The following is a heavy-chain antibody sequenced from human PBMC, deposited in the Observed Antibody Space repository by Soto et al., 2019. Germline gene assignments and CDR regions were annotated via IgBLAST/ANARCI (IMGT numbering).Heavy chain of an antibody. J-gene: IGHJ5*02. CDR2: IYHSGST. V-gene: IGHV4-4*02. CDR3: ARRSRDILTEGWFDP. Sequence: SETLSLTCAVSSGSISSSNWWSWARQPPGKGLEWIGEIYHSGSTNYNPSLKSRVTISVDKSKNQFSLKLSSVTAADTAVYYCARRSRDILTEGWFDPWGQGTLVTVSS. CDR1: SGSISSSNW. D-gene: IGHD3-9*01.